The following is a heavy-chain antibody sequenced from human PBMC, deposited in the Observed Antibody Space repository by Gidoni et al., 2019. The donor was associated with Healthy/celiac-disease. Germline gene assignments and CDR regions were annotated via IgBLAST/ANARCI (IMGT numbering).Heavy chain of an antibody. J-gene: IGHJ5*02. Sequence: LLESGGCLVQPGGSLRLSCAAFGFSFSRYAMRWIRQAPGQGLEWVSAISGSGGSTYYADSVKCRFTISRDNSKNTLYLQMNSLRAEDTAVYYCEKLIPRASGYCSSTSCRWFDPWGQGTLVTVSS. V-gene: IGHV3-23*01. CDR1: GFSFSRYA. D-gene: IGHD2-2*03. CDR2: ISGSGGST. CDR3: EKLIPRASGYCSSTSCRWFDP.